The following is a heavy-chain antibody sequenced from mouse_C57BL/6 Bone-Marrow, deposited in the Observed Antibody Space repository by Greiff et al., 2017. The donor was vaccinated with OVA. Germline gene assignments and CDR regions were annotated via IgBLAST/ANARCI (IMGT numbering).Heavy chain of an antibody. J-gene: IGHJ1*03. CDR3: TTRYYGSSYYWYFDV. V-gene: IGHV14-4*01. Sequence: EVKLVESGAELVRPGASVKLSCTASGFNIKDDYMHWVKQRPEQGLEWIGWIDPENGDTEYASKFQGKATITADTSSNTAYLQLSSLTSEDTAVYYCTTRYYGSSYYWYFDVWGTGTTVTVSS. CDR1: GFNIKDDY. CDR2: IDPENGDT. D-gene: IGHD1-1*01.